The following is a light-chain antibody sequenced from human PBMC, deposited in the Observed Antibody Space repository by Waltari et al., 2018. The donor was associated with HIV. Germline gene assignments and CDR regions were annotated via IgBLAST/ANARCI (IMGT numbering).Light chain of an antibody. V-gene: IGKV2-24*01. J-gene: IGKJ5*01. CDR1: QSLVHSDGNTY. CDR3: MQVTQLPIT. CDR2: KST. Sequence: EIVLTQTPVTSRVTLGQPASFSCRSSQSLVHSDGNTYLSWLQQRPGQPPKLLVYKSTNRLSGVPDRFSGSGAGTDFTLRISSVEAGDVGVYYCMQVTQLPITFVQGTRLEI.